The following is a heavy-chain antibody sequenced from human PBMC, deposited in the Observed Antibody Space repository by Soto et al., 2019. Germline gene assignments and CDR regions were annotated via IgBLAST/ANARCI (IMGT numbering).Heavy chain of an antibody. CDR2: IYYSGST. Sequence: AETLSLTCTVSGGSISSSSYYWGWIRKPPGKGLEWIGSIYYSGSTYYNPSLKSRVTISVDTSKNQFSLNLSSVTAADTAVYYCARHEGYYYGSGSPNYGMDVWGQGTTVTVSS. CDR3: ARHEGYYYGSGSPNYGMDV. D-gene: IGHD3-10*01. V-gene: IGHV4-39*01. J-gene: IGHJ6*02. CDR1: GGSISSSSYY.